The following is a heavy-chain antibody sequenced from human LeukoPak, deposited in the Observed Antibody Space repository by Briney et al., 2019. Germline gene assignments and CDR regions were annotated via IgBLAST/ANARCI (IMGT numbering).Heavy chain of an antibody. D-gene: IGHD2-15*01. CDR1: GRSISGFY. CDR2: VYATGIT. CDR3: AREGKFTTGSCFVGYYYDYWDV. J-gene: IGHJ6*03. Sequence: ASDTMSLTCTVSGRSISGFYWNWLRQPAGKGVEWIGRVYATGITNYIPSLQSRVSMSVHMSKSQVSLQLTSVTAADTAVYYCAREGKFTTGSCFVGYYYDYWDVWGKGTTVTVSS. V-gene: IGHV4-4*07.